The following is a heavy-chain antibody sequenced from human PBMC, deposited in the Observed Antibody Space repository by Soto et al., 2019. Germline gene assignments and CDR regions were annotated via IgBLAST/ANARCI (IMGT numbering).Heavy chain of an antibody. J-gene: IGHJ4*02. CDR2: INAGNVNT. D-gene: IGHD1-26*01. CDR3: AREMGATNDY. Sequence: ASVKVSCKASGDTFTAYAMHWVRQAPGQRLEWMGRINAGNVNTKYSQKLQGRVTITRDTSTSTAYMELSSLRSEDTAVYYCAREMGATNDYWGQGTLVTVSS. V-gene: IGHV1-3*01. CDR1: GDTFTAYA.